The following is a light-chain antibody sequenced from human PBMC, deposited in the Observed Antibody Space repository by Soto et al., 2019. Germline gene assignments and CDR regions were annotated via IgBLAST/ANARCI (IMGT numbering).Light chain of an antibody. Sequence: DIQMTQSPSSVSASVGDRVIITCRASQSISNHLNWYQQKPGKAPKLLIYGGSTLIGGVPSRFSASGSGTDFTLTISSLQPEDFATYFCQKSYSTPWTFGQGTKVDIK. CDR1: QSISNH. CDR3: QKSYSTPWT. J-gene: IGKJ1*01. V-gene: IGKV1-39*01. CDR2: GGS.